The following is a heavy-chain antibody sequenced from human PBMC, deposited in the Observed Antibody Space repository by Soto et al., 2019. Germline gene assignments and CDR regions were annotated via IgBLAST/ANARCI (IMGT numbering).Heavy chain of an antibody. CDR3: AKNVLGRQLNHAFDI. CDR1: GFTFSNYA. Sequence: GGSLRLSCAASGFTFSNYAMSWVRQAPGKGLEWVSAISGSGGSTYYADSVKGRFTISRDNSKNTLYLQMNSLRAEDTAVYYCAKNVLGRQLNHAFDIWGQGTMVTVSS. CDR2: ISGSGGST. D-gene: IGHD6-6*01. J-gene: IGHJ3*02. V-gene: IGHV3-23*01.